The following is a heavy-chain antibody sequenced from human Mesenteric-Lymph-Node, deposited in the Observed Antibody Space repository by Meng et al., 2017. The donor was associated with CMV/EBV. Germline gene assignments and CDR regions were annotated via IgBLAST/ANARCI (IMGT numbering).Heavy chain of an antibody. CDR2: IHPKTGGR. CDR1: GYTFIDYY. V-gene: IGHV1-2*06. Sequence: QVQLVQAGAEVKKPGASVRVSCKASGYTFIDYYINWVRQAPGQGLEWMGRIHPKTGGRSYAQNFQGRVTMTRDTSINTAYMEVNRLNSDDTAMYYCARDRDTDWYSPFDYWGPGTLVTVSS. J-gene: IGHJ4*02. CDR3: ARDRDTDWYSPFDY. D-gene: IGHD3-9*01.